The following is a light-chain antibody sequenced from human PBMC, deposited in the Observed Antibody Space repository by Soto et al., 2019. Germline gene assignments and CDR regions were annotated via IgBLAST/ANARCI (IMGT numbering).Light chain of an antibody. CDR2: RTS. Sequence: EVVLTQSLVTVSSSPGERVTLSCRASQSISSNLACYQQKPGQAPRLLMFRTSSRATGFPDRFSGSGSGTDFTLTISRLEPEDFAVYYCQQYGSSGTFGQGTKVDNK. J-gene: IGKJ1*01. CDR3: QQYGSSGT. V-gene: IGKV3-20*01. CDR1: QSISSN.